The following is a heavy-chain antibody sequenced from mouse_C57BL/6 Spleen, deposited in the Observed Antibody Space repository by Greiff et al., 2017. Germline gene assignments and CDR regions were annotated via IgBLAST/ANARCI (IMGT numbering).Heavy chain of an antibody. V-gene: IGHV1-59*01. CDR3: ARSYYGSSHAMDY. CDR1: GYTFTSYW. D-gene: IGHD1-1*01. J-gene: IGHJ4*01. Sequence: VQLQQPGAELVRPGTSVKLSCKASGYTFTSYWMHWVKQRPGQGLEWIGGIDPSDSYTNYNQKFKGKATLTVDTSSSTAYMQLSSLTSEDSAVYYCARSYYGSSHAMDYWGQGTSVTVSS. CDR2: IDPSDSYT.